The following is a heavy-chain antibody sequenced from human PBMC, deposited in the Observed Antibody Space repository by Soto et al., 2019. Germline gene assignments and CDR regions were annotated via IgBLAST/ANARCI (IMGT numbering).Heavy chain of an antibody. Sequence: QVPLVQSGAEVKKPGSSVTVSCKASGGTFSSYAIHWVRQAPGQGLEWMGGIIPMYGPAKYAQRCQGRVTSTAAESTTTVYMELTGLTSQDTAVYCCARGTSMVRGVIDNGFDPWGHGTLVTVSS. J-gene: IGHJ5*02. CDR2: IIPMYGPA. CDR3: ARGTSMVRGVIDNGFDP. CDR1: GGTFSSYA. V-gene: IGHV1-69*01. D-gene: IGHD3-10*01.